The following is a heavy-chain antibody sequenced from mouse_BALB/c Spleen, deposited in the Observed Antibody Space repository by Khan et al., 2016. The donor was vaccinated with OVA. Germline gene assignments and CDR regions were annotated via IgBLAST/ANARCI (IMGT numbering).Heavy chain of an antibody. J-gene: IGHJ4*01. CDR2: INTYTGEP. V-gene: IGHV9-3-1*01. CDR1: GYTFTNFG. CDR3: ARPPYFSYVMVY. Sequence: QIQLVQSGPELKKPGETVKISCKASGYTFTNFGMNWVKQAPGKGLKWMGWINTYTGEPTYADDFKGRFAFTLETSVSTAYLQINNLKNEDTATXFCARPPYFSYVMVYWGQGTSVTVSS. D-gene: IGHD2-10*01.